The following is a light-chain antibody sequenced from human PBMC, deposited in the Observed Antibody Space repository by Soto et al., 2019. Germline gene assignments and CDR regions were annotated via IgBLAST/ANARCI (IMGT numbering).Light chain of an antibody. Sequence: QSALTQPASVSGSPGQSITISCSGSSSDVGTYNLVSWYQHHPGEALKLLIYEVTKRPSGVSNRFSGSKSGNTASLTISGLQAEDEADYYCCSYAGSPYVFGTGTKLTVL. V-gene: IGLV2-23*02. J-gene: IGLJ1*01. CDR3: CSYAGSPYV. CDR1: SSDVGTYNL. CDR2: EVT.